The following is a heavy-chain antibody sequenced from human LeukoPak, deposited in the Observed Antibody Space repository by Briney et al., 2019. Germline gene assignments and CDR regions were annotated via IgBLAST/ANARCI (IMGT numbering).Heavy chain of an antibody. CDR2: ISWDGGGT. D-gene: IGHD7-27*01. J-gene: IGHJ4*02. Sequence: GGSLRLSCAASGFTFDDYAMHWVRQAPGKGLEWVSLISWDGGGTYYADTVKGRFTISRDNAKNSLFLQMSSLRVEDTAIYYCARDYVWGSSESDYWGQGTLVTVSS. CDR3: ARDYVWGSSESDY. CDR1: GFTFDDYA. V-gene: IGHV3-43D*03.